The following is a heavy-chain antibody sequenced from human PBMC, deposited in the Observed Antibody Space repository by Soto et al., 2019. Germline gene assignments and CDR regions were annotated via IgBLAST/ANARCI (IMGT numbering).Heavy chain of an antibody. CDR1: GFTFSNYW. J-gene: IGHJ3*02. Sequence: PGGSLRLSCAASGFTFSNYWMIWLRQAPGKGLEWVANIKGDGSQKYYVDSVKGRFTLSRDNAKNSLFLQMNSLRAEDTAVYYCARDIGGRDSSGNYHDAFDMWGQGTMVTVSS. CDR2: IKGDGSQK. CDR3: ARDIGGRDSSGNYHDAFDM. D-gene: IGHD3-22*01. V-gene: IGHV3-7*04.